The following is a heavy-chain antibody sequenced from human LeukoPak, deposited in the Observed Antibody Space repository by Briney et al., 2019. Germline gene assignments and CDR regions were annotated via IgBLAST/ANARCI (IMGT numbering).Heavy chain of an antibody. V-gene: IGHV3-74*03. CDR3: ARDKGYSKDY. D-gene: IGHD4-11*01. Sequence: GGSLRLSCAASGFTFSSYWLHWVRQAPGKGLVWVSHINSDGSTTTYADSVKGRFTISRDNAKNTLYLQMNSLRGEDTAVYYCARDKGYSKDYWGQGTPVTVSS. J-gene: IGHJ4*02. CDR1: GFTFSSYW. CDR2: INSDGSTT.